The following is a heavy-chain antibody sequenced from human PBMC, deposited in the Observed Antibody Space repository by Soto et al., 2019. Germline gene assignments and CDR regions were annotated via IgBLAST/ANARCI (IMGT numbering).Heavy chain of an antibody. J-gene: IGHJ6*03. Sequence: GGSLRLSCAASGFTFSSYAMHWVRQAPGKGLEYVSAISSNGGSTYYANSVKGRFTISRDNSKNTLYLQMGSLRAEDMAVYYCARGQDPNQLHIYYYYYYMDVWGKGTTVTVSS. V-gene: IGHV3-64*01. CDR1: GFTFSSYA. CDR2: ISSNGGST. CDR3: ARGQDPNQLHIYYYYYYMDV. D-gene: IGHD2-2*01.